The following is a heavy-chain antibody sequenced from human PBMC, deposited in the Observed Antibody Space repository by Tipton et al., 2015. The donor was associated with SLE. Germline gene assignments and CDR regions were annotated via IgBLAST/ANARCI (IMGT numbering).Heavy chain of an antibody. CDR2: INHSGST. Sequence: TLSLTCAVYGGSFSGYYWSWIRQPPGKGLEWIGEINHSGSTNYNPSLKSRVTISVGTSKNQFSLKLSSVTAADTAVYYCAAQRGRWLQFDAFDIWGQGTMVTVSS. J-gene: IGHJ3*02. V-gene: IGHV4-34*01. D-gene: IGHD5-24*01. CDR1: GGSFSGYY. CDR3: AAQRGRWLQFDAFDI.